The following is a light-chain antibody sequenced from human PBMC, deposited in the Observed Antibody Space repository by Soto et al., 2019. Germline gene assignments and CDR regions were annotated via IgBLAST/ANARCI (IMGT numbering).Light chain of an antibody. Sequence: QSVLTQPASVSGSPGQSITISCTGTSSDVGGYKYVSWYQQHPGKAPKLMIYEVTNRPSGASNRFSGSKSGNTASLTISGLQAEDEADYYCSSYTTSSTLVFGGGTKLTVL. CDR3: SSYTTSSTLV. CDR2: EVT. CDR1: SSDVGGYKY. V-gene: IGLV2-14*01. J-gene: IGLJ2*01.